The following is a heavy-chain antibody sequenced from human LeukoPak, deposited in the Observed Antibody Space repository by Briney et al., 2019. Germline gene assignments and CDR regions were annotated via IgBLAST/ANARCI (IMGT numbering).Heavy chain of an antibody. D-gene: IGHD3-22*01. V-gene: IGHV1-2*02. CDR3: ARDARADYDSSGAIDY. Sequence: ASVKVSCKASGYTFTAYYIHWVRQAPGQGLEWMGWINPNSGGTDYAQKFQGRVTVTRDTSISTAYMGLSRLRSDDTAVYYCARDARADYDSSGAIDYWGQGTLVTVSS. CDR2: INPNSGGT. CDR1: GYTFTAYY. J-gene: IGHJ4*02.